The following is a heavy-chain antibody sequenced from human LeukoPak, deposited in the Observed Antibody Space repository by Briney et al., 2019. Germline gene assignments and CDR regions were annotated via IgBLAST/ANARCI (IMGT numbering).Heavy chain of an antibody. CDR2: LYSGGSI. V-gene: IGHV3-53*01. J-gene: IGHJ4*02. CDR1: GLVVSSNY. CDR3: ARDPSRGLYYFDH. Sequence: GGSLRLSCAASGLVVSSNYMSWVRQAPGKGLEWVSALYSGGSIYYADSVKGRFTISRDNSKNMLYLQMNSLKAEDTAVYYCARDPSRGLYYFDHWGQVTLVTVSS. D-gene: IGHD3-10*01.